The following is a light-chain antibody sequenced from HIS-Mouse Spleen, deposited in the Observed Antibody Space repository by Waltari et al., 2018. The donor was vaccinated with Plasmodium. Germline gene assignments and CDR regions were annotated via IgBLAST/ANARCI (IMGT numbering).Light chain of an antibody. CDR2: EVS. CDR3: SSYTSSSPWV. J-gene: IGLJ3*02. CDR1: SSDVGGYHY. V-gene: IGLV2-14*01. Sequence: QSALTQPASVSGSPGQSITIPCTGTSSDVGGYHYVSWYQQHPGKAPKHMIYEVSNRPSGVSNRFSGSKSGNTASLTISGLQAEDEADYYCSSYTSSSPWVFGGGTKLTVL.